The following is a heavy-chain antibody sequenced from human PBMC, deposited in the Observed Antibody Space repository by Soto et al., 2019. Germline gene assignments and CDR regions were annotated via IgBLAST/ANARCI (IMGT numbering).Heavy chain of an antibody. D-gene: IGHD3-3*01. Sequence: EVQLLESGGGLVQPGGSLRLSCAASGFTFSSYAMSWVRQAPGKGLEWVSAISGSGGSTYYADSVKGRFTISRDNSKNTLYLHMNSLRAEDTAVYYCAKDGSITIFARRGDAFDIWGQGTMVTVSS. CDR2: ISGSGGST. CDR3: AKDGSITIFARRGDAFDI. J-gene: IGHJ3*02. CDR1: GFTFSSYA. V-gene: IGHV3-23*01.